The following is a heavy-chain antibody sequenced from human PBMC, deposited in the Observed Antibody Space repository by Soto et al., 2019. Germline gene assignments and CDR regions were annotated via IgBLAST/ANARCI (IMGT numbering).Heavy chain of an antibody. CDR1: GGPISSYH. V-gene: IGHV4-59*01. Sequence: QVPLQESGPGLVKPSETLSLKFTVSGGPISSYHWSWIPQSPGKGLEWIGYIYYSGSTNYNPSLKSRVTISVDTSKNQFSLELSSVTAADTAVYYCAKGSSGWPPRLDYWGQGTLVTVSS. CDR3: AKGSSGWPPRLDY. CDR2: IYYSGST. D-gene: IGHD6-19*01. J-gene: IGHJ4*02.